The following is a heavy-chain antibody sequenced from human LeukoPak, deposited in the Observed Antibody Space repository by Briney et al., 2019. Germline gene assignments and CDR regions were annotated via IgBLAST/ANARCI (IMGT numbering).Heavy chain of an antibody. CDR1: GGSISSYY. J-gene: IGHJ4*02. CDR3: ARDGLWFGELLDY. CDR2: IYSTGST. V-gene: IGHV4-4*08. D-gene: IGHD3-10*01. Sequence: SETLSLTCTVSGGSISSYYWSWIRLPPGKGLEWIGYIYSTGSTNYNPSLKSRVTISLDTSKNQFALKLSSVTAADTAVYYCARDGLWFGELLDYWGQGTLVTVSS.